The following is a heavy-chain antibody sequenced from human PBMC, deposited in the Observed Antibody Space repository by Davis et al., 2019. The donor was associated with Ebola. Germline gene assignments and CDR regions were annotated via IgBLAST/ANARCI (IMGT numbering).Heavy chain of an antibody. V-gene: IGHV3-33*01. D-gene: IGHD2-2*01. J-gene: IGHJ4*02. CDR1: GFTFSSYG. CDR3: ARASGYCSSTSCYPFN. Sequence: GESLKISCAASGFTFSSYGMHWVRQAPGKGLEWVAVIWYDGSNKYYADSVKGRFTISRDNSKNTLYLQMNSLRAEDTAVYYCARASGYCSSTSCYPFNWGQGTLVTVSS. CDR2: IWYDGSNK.